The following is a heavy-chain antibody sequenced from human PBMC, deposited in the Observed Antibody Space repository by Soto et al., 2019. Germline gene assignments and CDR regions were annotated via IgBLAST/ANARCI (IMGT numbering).Heavy chain of an antibody. CDR3: ATSYGSGSRPFDN. V-gene: IGHV1-69*02. CDR2: IIPMVGMS. D-gene: IGHD3-10*01. J-gene: IGHJ5*02. Sequence: QVQLVQSGAEVKKPGSSVRVSCKASGDTFNCYTIHWVRQAPGQGLEWLGRIIPMVGMSNYAQRFQGRVTMIAEKSTGTVYMQLSSLRSEDTALYYCATSYGSGSRPFDNWGQGTLVSVSS. CDR1: GDTFNCYT.